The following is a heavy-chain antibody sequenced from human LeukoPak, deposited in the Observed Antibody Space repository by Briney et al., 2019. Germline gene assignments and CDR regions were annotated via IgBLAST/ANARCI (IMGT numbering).Heavy chain of an antibody. CDR1: GGSISSYY. J-gene: IGHJ4*02. CDR2: IYYSGST. V-gene: IGHV4-59*08. D-gene: IGHD5-18*01. CDR3: ARHGYSYGFTTLDY. Sequence: SETLSLTCTVSGGSISSYYWSWIRQPPGKGLEWIGYIYYSGSTNYSPSLKSRVTISVDTSKNQFSLKLSSVTAADTAVYYCARHGYSYGFTTLDYWGQGTLVTVSS.